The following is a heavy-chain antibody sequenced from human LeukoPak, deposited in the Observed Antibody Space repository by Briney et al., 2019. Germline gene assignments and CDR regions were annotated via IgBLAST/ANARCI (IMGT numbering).Heavy chain of an antibody. CDR3: AREDITMVRGVTDYYYYMDV. D-gene: IGHD3-10*01. CDR1: GFTFSSYW. J-gene: IGHJ6*03. V-gene: IGHV3-7*01. Sequence: GGSLRLFCAASGFTFSSYWMSWVRQAPGKGLEWVANIKQDGSEKYYVDSVKGRFTISRDNAKNSLYLQMNSLRAEDTAVYYCAREDITMVRGVTDYYYYMDVWGKGTTVTVSS. CDR2: IKQDGSEK.